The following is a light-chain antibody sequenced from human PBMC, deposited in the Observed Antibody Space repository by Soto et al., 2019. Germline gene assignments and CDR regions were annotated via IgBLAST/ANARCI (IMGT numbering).Light chain of an antibody. V-gene: IGKV3-15*01. J-gene: IGKJ5*01. Sequence: EIVMTQSPATPSVSPGERATLSCRASQSVSSNFAWYQQKPGQAPRHLIYGASTRATGIPARLSGSGPGTEFTLTISSLQSEDFADYYCQQYNNWPITFGQGTRLESK. CDR3: QQYNNWPIT. CDR2: GAS. CDR1: QSVSSN.